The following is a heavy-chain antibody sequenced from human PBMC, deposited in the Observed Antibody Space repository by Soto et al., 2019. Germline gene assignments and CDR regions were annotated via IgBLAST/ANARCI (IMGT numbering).Heavy chain of an antibody. V-gene: IGHV4-59*08. CDR3: ARGRHWFGP. CDR2: ISDRGDI. J-gene: IGHJ5*02. CDR1: GISITSSY. Sequence: SETLSLTCTVSGISITSSYWNWFRQSPGKGLEWIGQISDRGDINYNPPLESRVAISTDTSKNQVSLTMTAVNAADTAVYFCARGRHWFGPWGQGTLVTVSS.